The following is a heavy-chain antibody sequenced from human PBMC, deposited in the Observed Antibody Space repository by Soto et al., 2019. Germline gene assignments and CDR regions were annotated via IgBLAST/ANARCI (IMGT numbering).Heavy chain of an antibody. CDR3: ASDIRRYFRGTFAY. CDR1: GYTFTSYG. V-gene: IGHV1-18*01. CDR2: ISAYNGDT. D-gene: IGHD3-10*01. J-gene: IGHJ4*02. Sequence: QVQLVQSGAEVKKPGASLKVSCKASGYTFTSYGISWVRQAPGQGLEWMGWISAYNGDTNSAQKFQGRVTTTTHPPTTTAYMELRSRRSDDTAVYYWASDIRRYFRGTFAYWGQGTLVTVSS.